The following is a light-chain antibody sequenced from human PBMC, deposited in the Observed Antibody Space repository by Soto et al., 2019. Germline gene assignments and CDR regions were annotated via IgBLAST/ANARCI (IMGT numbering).Light chain of an antibody. CDR2: GAS. CDR1: QSIRYY. Sequence: DIQLTQSPPTLSASVGDRVTITCRASQSIRYYLAWYQQLPGKAPKLLIYGASSLQSGVPSRFSGSGFGTEFSLTISSLQPDDFATYFCQPQNSYSQTFVQGTKLDIK. V-gene: IGKV1-5*01. CDR3: QPQNSYSQT. J-gene: IGKJ1*01.